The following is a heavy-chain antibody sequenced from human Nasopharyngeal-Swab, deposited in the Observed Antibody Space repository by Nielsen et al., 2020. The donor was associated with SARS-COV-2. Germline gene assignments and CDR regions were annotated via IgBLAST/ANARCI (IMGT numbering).Heavy chain of an antibody. J-gene: IGHJ4*02. Sequence: PETLSLTCAVYGGSFSGYYWSWIRQPPGKGLEWIGEINHGGSTNYNPSLKSRVTISVDTSKNQFSLKLSSVTAADTAVYYCARHTANTEDWGQGTLVTVSS. CDR2: INHGGST. V-gene: IGHV4-34*01. CDR1: GGSFSGYY. D-gene: IGHD5-18*01. CDR3: ARHTANTED.